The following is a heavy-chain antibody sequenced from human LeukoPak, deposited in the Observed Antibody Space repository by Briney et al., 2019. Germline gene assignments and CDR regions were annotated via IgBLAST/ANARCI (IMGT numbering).Heavy chain of an antibody. CDR1: GLTLSSYG. D-gene: IGHD3-22*01. Sequence: GGSLRLSCAASGLTLSSYGMHWVRQAPGKGLEWAAFIRYDGSNKYYADSVKGRFTISRDNSKNTLYLQMNSLRAEDTAVYYCANLNYDSIEVVLWGQGTLVTVSS. CDR3: ANLNYDSIEVVL. CDR2: IRYDGSNK. V-gene: IGHV3-30*02. J-gene: IGHJ4*02.